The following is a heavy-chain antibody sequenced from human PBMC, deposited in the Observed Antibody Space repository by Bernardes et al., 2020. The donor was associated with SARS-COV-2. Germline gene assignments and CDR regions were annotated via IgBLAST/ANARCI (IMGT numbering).Heavy chain of an antibody. D-gene: IGHD6-13*01. V-gene: IGHV3-33*01. Sequence: GGSLRLSCAASGFTFSSYGMHWVRQAPGKGLEWVAVIWYDGSNKYYADSVKGRFTISRDNSKNTLYLQMNSLRAEDPAVDYCAREEYNSSWYPGAFDYWGQGTLVTVSS. CDR2: IWYDGSNK. CDR3: AREEYNSSWYPGAFDY. J-gene: IGHJ4*02. CDR1: GFTFSSYG.